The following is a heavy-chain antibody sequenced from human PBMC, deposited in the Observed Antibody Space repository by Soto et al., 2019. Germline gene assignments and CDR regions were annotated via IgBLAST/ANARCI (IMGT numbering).Heavy chain of an antibody. CDR1: GFTFSNAW. CDR2: IKSKTDGGTT. V-gene: IGHV3-15*07. Sequence: GGSLRLSCAASGFTFSNAWMNWVRQAPGKGLEWVGRIKSKTDGGTTDYAAPVKGRFTISRDDSKNTLYLQMNSLKTEDTAVYYCTTGRVGVATISWDHYYYYGMAVWVQGTTVTVSS. J-gene: IGHJ6*02. CDR3: TTGRVGVATISWDHYYYYGMAV. D-gene: IGHD5-12*01.